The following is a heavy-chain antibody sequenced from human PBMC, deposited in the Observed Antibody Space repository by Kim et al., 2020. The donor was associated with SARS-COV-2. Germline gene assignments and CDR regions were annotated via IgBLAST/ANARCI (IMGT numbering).Heavy chain of an antibody. D-gene: IGHD7-27*01. V-gene: IGHV4-34*01. J-gene: IGHJ3*02. Sequence: SETLFLTCAAYGGSFSGPYWSWIRQPPGKGLEWIGEINHGGTTNYNPSLKSRVTISVDTSKNHFSLKLTSVTAADAAVYYCARSPTRTTGAGIWGPGTSVAVSS. CDR2: INHGGTT. CDR1: GGSFSGPY. CDR3: ARSPTRTTGAGI.